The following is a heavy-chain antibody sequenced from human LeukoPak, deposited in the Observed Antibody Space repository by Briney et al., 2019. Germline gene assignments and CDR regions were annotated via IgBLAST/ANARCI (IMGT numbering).Heavy chain of an antibody. V-gene: IGHV3-23*01. D-gene: IGHD5-18*01. J-gene: IGHJ6*02. Sequence: GGSLRLSCAASGFTFSSYAMSWVRQPPGKGLEWVSAISASGGSTYYADSVKGRFTISRDNAKNSLYLQMNSLRAEDTAVYYCARDNVDTAAHYYYYGMDVWGQGTTVTVSS. CDR1: GFTFSSYA. CDR2: ISASGGST. CDR3: ARDNVDTAAHYYYYGMDV.